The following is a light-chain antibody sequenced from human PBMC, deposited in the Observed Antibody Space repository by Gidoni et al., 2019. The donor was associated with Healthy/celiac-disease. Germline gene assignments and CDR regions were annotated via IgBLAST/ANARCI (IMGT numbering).Light chain of an antibody. CDR2: DAS. V-gene: IGKV3-11*01. CDR3: QQRSNWPLT. Sequence: PATLSLSPGERATPSCRASQSVSSYLAWYQQKPGQAPRLLIYDASNRATGIPARFSGSGSGTDFTLTISSLEPEDFAVYYCQQRSNWPLTFGGGTKVEIK. J-gene: IGKJ4*01. CDR1: QSVSSY.